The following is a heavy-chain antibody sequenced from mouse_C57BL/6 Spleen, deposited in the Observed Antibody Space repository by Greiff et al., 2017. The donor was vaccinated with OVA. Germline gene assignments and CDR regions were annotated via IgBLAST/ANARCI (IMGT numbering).Heavy chain of an antibody. V-gene: IGHV1-18*01. D-gene: IGHD1-1*01. CDR3: ARGSTGSSSYWYFDV. CDR1: GYTFTDYN. J-gene: IGHJ1*03. CDR2: INPNNGGT. Sequence: EVQLQQSGPELVKPGASVKIPCKASGYTFTDYNMDWVKQSHGKSLEWIGDINPNNGGTIYNQKFKGKATLTVDKSSSTAYMELRSLTSEDTAVYYCARGSTGSSSYWYFDVWGTGTTVTVSS.